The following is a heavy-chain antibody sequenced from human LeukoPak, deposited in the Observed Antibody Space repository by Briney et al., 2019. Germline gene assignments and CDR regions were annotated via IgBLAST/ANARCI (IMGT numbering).Heavy chain of an antibody. V-gene: IGHV4-59*08. Sequence: SETLSLTCTVSGGSISSYYWSWLRQPPGKGLAWVGYIYYIGSTYFNPSLTSRVTISVDTPKNQFSLQLGSVTAADTAVYYCARRAGSGSTKVFDIWGQGTMVTVSS. CDR2: IYYIGST. D-gene: IGHD3-10*01. CDR1: GGSISSYY. J-gene: IGHJ3*02. CDR3: ARRAGSGSTKVFDI.